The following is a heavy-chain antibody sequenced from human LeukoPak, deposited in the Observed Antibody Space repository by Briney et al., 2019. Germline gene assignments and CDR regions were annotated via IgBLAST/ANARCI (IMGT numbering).Heavy chain of an antibody. J-gene: IGHJ5*02. Sequence: SETLSLTCTVSGGSISSSSYYWGWIRQPPGKGLEWIGGIYYSGSTYYNPSLKSRVTISVDTSKNQFSLKLSSVTAADTAVYYCASTYYYDSISFGNNWFDPWGQGTLVTVSS. D-gene: IGHD3-22*01. V-gene: IGHV4-39*01. CDR3: ASTYYYDSISFGNNWFDP. CDR1: GGSISSSSYY. CDR2: IYYSGST.